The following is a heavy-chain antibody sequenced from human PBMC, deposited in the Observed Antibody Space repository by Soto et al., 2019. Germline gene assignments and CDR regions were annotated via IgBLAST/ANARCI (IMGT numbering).Heavy chain of an antibody. J-gene: IGHJ6*02. CDR1: GFTFSSYA. D-gene: IGHD2-15*01. CDR2: ISGSGGST. V-gene: IGHV3-23*01. Sequence: GGSLRLSCAASGFTFSSYAMSWVRQAPGKGLEWVSAISGSGGSTYYADSVKGRFTISRDNSKNTLYLQMNSLRAEDTAVYYCAKVGKGVVAATRNYYYYGMDVWGQGTTVTVSS. CDR3: AKVGKGVVAATRNYYYYGMDV.